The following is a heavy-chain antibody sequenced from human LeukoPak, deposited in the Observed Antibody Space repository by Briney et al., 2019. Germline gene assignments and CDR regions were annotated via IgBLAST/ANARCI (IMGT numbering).Heavy chain of an antibody. J-gene: IGHJ6*03. CDR2: TYYRSKWYN. V-gene: IGHV6-1*01. CDR3: ARGGLVRDYYYYMDV. D-gene: IGHD6-19*01. CDR1: GDSVSSNRAG. Sequence: SQTLSLTCAISGDSVSSNRAGWNWIRQSPSRGLEWLGRTYYRSKWYNDFAPSVRNRITINPDTSKNQFSLQLNSVTPEDTAVYYCARGGLVRDYYYYMDVWGKGTTVTVSS.